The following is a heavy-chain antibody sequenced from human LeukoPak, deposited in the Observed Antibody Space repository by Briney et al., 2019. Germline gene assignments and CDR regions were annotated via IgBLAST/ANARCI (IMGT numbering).Heavy chain of an antibody. D-gene: IGHD4-17*01. CDR3: ARGYGETVGWFDP. Sequence: AGRSLRLSCAASGFTFSDYAMHWVRQAPGKGLEWVAVISYDGTDKHYPASMKGRFTISRDNSKNTLYLQMNSLRGEDTAVYYCARGYGETVGWFDPWGQGTLVTVSS. CDR1: GFTFSDYA. V-gene: IGHV3-30*04. CDR2: ISYDGTDK. J-gene: IGHJ5*02.